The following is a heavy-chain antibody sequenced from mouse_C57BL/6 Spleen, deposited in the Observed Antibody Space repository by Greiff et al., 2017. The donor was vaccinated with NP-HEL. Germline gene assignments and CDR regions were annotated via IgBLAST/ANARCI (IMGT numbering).Heavy chain of an antibody. Sequence: EVQVVESGGGLVKPGGSLKLSCAASGFTFSSYSMSWVRQTPEKRLEWVATISDGGSYTYYPDNVKGRVTISRDNAKNNLDLQMSHLKSEDTAMYYCAREPFAYWGQGTLVTVSA. CDR3: AREPFAY. CDR2: ISDGGSYT. J-gene: IGHJ3*01. V-gene: IGHV5-4*01. CDR1: GFTFSSYS.